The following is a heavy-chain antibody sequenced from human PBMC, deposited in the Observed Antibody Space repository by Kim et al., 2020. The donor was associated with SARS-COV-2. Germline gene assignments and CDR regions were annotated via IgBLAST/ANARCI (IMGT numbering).Heavy chain of an antibody. CDR2: IRSKANSYAT. J-gene: IGHJ6*02. CDR3: TRLDGLGYYYYGMDV. Sequence: GGSLRLSCAASGFTFSGSAMHWVRQASGKGLEWVGRIRSKANSYATAYAASVKGRFTISRDDSKNTAYLQMNSLKTEDTAVYYCTRLDGLGYYYYGMDVWGQGTKVTVSS. CDR1: GFTFSGSA. D-gene: IGHD3-16*01. V-gene: IGHV3-73*01.